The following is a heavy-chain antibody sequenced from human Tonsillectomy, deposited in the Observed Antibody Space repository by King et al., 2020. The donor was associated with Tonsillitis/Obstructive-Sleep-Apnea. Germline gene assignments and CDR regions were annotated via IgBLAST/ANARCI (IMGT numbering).Heavy chain of an antibody. V-gene: IGHV2-5*02. CDR1: GFSLTTSGVG. D-gene: IGHD3-3*01. CDR3: VHSDDFWSGYYRGFEY. Sequence: VTLQESGPTLVKPPQTLTLTCTFSGFSLTTSGVGVGWIRQPPGKALEWLALIYWDDDKRYSPSLKSRLTITKDTSKNQVVLTMTNMDPVDTATYYCVHSDDFWSGYYRGFEYWGQGTLVTVSS. CDR2: IYWDDDK. J-gene: IGHJ4*02.